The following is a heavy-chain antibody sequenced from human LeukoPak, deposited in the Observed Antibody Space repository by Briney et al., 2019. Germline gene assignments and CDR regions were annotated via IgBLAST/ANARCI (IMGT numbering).Heavy chain of an antibody. CDR3: ARVGTTFVSAFDI. Sequence: PSETLSLTCTVSGGSISSSSYYWGWIRQPPGKGLEWIGSIYYSGSTYYNPSLKSRVTISVDTSKNQFSLKLSSVTAADTAVYYCARVGTTFVSAFDIWGQGTMVTVSS. CDR2: IYYSGST. CDR1: GGSISSSSYY. V-gene: IGHV4-39*01. D-gene: IGHD3-10*02. J-gene: IGHJ3*02.